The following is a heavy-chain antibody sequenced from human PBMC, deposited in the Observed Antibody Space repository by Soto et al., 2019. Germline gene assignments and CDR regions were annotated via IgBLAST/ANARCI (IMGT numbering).Heavy chain of an antibody. CDR2: ISYTWAT. CDR3: ARGGPVSVSPAWQLLGYFDY. J-gene: IGHJ4*02. V-gene: IGHV4-31*03. Sequence: QVHLQESGPGQVRPSQTLSLSCSVSGGSISRGAYFWTWIRQFPGKGLEWIAYISYTWATYYNPSLKSRVTILADTSKNQFSLKLNSVTSADTAVYYCARGGPVSVSPAWQLLGYFDYWGQGTLVTVSS. CDR1: GGSISRGAYF. D-gene: IGHD2-15*01.